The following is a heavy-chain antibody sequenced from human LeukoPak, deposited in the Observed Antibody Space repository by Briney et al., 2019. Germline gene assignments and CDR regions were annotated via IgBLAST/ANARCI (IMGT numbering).Heavy chain of an antibody. CDR2: INKDGSEQ. Sequence: GGSLRLSCAASGFTFSSHWMTWVRQAPGKGPEWVASINKDGSEQYYVDSVKGRFTISRDNAKNSLSLQVSSLRAEDTAVYYCTRGGAPRSWYWFFWGQGPLVTVSS. D-gene: IGHD6-13*01. CDR3: TRGGAPRSWYWFF. CDR1: GFTFSSHW. V-gene: IGHV3-7*01. J-gene: IGHJ4*02.